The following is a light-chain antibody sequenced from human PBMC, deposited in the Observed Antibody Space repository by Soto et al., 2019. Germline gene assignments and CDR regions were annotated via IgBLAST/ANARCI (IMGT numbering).Light chain of an antibody. CDR1: TGTVTRGHD. J-gene: IGLJ3*02. V-gene: IGLV7-46*01. CDR3: LLSYGGAQRV. Sequence: QTVVTQEPSLTVSPGGTVTLTCGSSTGTVTRGHDTYWFQQKPGQAPRTLIYATNKKDSRTPARFSGSLLGDKAALTVSSARHEDEADYFCLLSYGGAQRVFGGGTKLTVL. CDR2: ATN.